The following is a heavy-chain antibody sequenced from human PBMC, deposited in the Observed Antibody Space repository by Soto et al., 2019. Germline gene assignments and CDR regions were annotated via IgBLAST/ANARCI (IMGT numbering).Heavy chain of an antibody. CDR2: IWFDGSNK. D-gene: IGHD3-10*01. J-gene: IGHJ4*02. Sequence: QVQLVESGGGVVQPGRSLRLSCAASGFTFSSQGMHWVRQAPGKGLEWVAVIWFDGSNKYYAESVKGRFTISRDNSMNTLYLQVNSLRAADTAVYYCVRDLGGTYSLDYWGKGTLVTVSS. CDR3: VRDLGGTYSLDY. CDR1: GFTFSSQG. V-gene: IGHV3-33*01.